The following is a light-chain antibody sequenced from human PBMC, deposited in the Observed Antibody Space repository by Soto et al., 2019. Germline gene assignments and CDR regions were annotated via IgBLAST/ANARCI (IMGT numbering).Light chain of an antibody. V-gene: IGLV2-14*01. CDR1: SSDVGAYDF. J-gene: IGLJ2*01. CDR2: DVT. Sequence: QSVLTQPASVSGSPGHAMTISFTGTSSDVGAYDFGLWYQHYPGKAPKLVTFDVTHRPTGISDRFSGSKSANTASLTISGRQAEDGDFSYCSSYTTRSTLVFGGGTKLPVL. CDR3: SSYTTRSTLV.